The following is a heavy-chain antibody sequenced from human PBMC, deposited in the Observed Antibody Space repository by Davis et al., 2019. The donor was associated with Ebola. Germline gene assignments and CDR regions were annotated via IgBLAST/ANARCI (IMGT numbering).Heavy chain of an antibody. CDR2: IYYSGST. D-gene: IGHD1-1*01. J-gene: IGHJ4*02. Sequence: MPSETLSLTCTVSGGSVSSGSYYWGWIRQPPGKGLEWIGSIYYSGSTYYNPSLKSRVTISVDTSKNQFSLKLSSVTAADTAVYYCARLSWKQYDYWGQGTLVTVSS. CDR3: ARLSWKQYDY. CDR1: GGSVSSGSYY. V-gene: IGHV4-39*01.